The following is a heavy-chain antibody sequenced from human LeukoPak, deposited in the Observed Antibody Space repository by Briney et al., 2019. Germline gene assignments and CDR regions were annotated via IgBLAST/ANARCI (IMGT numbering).Heavy chain of an antibody. V-gene: IGHV1-69*13. CDR2: IIPIFGTA. J-gene: IGHJ6*02. Sequence: SVKVSCKASGGTFSSYAISWVRQAPGQGLEWMGGIIPIFGTANYAQKFQGRVTITADESTSTAYMELSSLRSEDTAVYYCARVGPVDGYNSGYYYGMDVWGQGTTVTVSS. D-gene: IGHD5-24*01. CDR1: GGTFSSYA. CDR3: ARVGPVDGYNSGYYYGMDV.